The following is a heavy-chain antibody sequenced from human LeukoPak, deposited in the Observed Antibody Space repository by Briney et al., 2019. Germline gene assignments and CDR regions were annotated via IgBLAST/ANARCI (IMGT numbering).Heavy chain of an antibody. CDR2: IYYSGST. Sequence: PSETLSLTCTVSGGSISSYYCSWIRQPPGKGLEWIGYIYYSGSTNYNPSLKSRVTISVDTSKNQFSLKLSSVTAADTAVYYCARSYGSSRGYFDYWGQGTLVTVSS. CDR3: ARSYGSSRGYFDY. V-gene: IGHV4-59*01. D-gene: IGHD6-6*01. J-gene: IGHJ4*02. CDR1: GGSISSYY.